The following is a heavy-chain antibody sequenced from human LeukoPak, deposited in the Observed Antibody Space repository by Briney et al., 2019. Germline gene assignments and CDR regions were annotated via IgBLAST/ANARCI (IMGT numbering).Heavy chain of an antibody. D-gene: IGHD4-17*01. CDR2: IYYSGST. CDR3: ARNPRGPRYGDLHLVYFDY. V-gene: IGHV4-39*01. Sequence: PSETLSLTCTVSGGSISSSSYYWGWIRQPPGKGLEWIGSIYYSGSTYYNPSLKSRVTISVDTSKNQFSLKLSSVTAADTAVYYCARNPRGPRYGDLHLVYFDYWGQGTLVTVSS. J-gene: IGHJ4*02. CDR1: GGSISSSSYY.